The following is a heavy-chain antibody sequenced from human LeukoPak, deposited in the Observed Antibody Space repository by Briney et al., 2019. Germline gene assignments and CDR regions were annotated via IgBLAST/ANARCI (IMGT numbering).Heavy chain of an antibody. V-gene: IGHV3-23*01. Sequence: QPGGSLRLSCATSGFTFSTYAMSWVRQAPGKGLEWVSVISGSGGSTYYADSVKGRFTISRDNSKNTLYLQMNSLRAEDTAVYYCAKDLVYYYDSSGYSDAAFDIWGQGTMVTVSS. CDR1: GFTFSTYA. J-gene: IGHJ3*02. CDR2: ISGSGGST. D-gene: IGHD3-22*01. CDR3: AKDLVYYYDSSGYSDAAFDI.